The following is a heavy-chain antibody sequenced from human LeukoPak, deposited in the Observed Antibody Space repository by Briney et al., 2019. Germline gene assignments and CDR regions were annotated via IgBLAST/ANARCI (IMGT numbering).Heavy chain of an antibody. D-gene: IGHD4-17*01. CDR2: ITGSGGST. CDR3: AKGDYGDCY. Sequence: GGSLRLSCAASGFTFSSYAMAWVRQAPGKGLEWVSAITGSGGSTYYADSVKGRFTISGDNSKNTLYMQMSSLRAEDTAVHYCAKGDYGDCYWGQGTLVTVSS. V-gene: IGHV3-23*01. J-gene: IGHJ4*02. CDR1: GFTFSSYA.